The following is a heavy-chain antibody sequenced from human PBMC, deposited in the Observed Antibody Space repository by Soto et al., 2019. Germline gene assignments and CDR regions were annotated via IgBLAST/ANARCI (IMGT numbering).Heavy chain of an antibody. CDR2: MNPNSGNT. J-gene: IGHJ6*02. V-gene: IGHV1-8*01. CDR1: GYTFTSYD. CDR3: ARATQGSYYYGMDV. Sequence: GASVKVSCKASGYTFTSYDIKWVRQATGQGLEWMGWMNPNSGNTGYAQKFQGRVTMTRNTSISTAYMELSSLRSEDTAVYYCARATQGSYYYGMDVWGQGTLVTVSS.